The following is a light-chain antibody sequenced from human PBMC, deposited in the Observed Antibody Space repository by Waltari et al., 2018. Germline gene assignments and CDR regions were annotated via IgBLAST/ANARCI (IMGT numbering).Light chain of an antibody. CDR3: QQYGSSPWT. Sequence: EIVLTQPPGTLSLSPVESATLSCRASQSVSSIYLAWYQQKPGQAPRLLIYGATSRATGIPDRVSGSGSGTDFTLTISRLEPEDFAVYYCQQYGSSPWTFGQGTKVEIK. J-gene: IGKJ1*01. CDR1: QSVSSIY. CDR2: GAT. V-gene: IGKV3-20*01.